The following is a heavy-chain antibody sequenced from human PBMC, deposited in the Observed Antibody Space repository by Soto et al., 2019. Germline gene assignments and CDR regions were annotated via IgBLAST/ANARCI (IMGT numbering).Heavy chain of an antibody. CDR1: GGSISSGDYY. D-gene: IGHD4-17*01. CDR3: ASLYGDYVSY. Sequence: SETLSLTCTVSGGSISSGDYYWSWIRQPPGKGLDWIGTFYYSGSTNYNPSLESRVTISVDTSKNQFSLKVSSVTAADTAVYYCASLYGDYVSYWGQGTLVTVSS. J-gene: IGHJ4*02. V-gene: IGHV4-39*01. CDR2: FYYSGST.